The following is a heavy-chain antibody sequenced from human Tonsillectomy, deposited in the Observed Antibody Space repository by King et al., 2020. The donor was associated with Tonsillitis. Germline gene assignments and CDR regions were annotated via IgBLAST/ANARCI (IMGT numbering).Heavy chain of an antibody. CDR3: ARQDETYYYDSSGYYRGGKFDY. J-gene: IGHJ4*02. Sequence: QLQESGPGLVKPSETLSLPCTVSGGSISSSSYYWDWIRQPPGKGLEWIGSIYYSGSTYYNPSLKSRVTISVDTSKNQFSLKLSSVTAADTAVYYCARQDETYYYDSSGYYRGGKFDYWGQGTLVTVSS. V-gene: IGHV4-39*07. CDR1: GGSISSSSYY. D-gene: IGHD3-22*01. CDR2: IYYSGST.